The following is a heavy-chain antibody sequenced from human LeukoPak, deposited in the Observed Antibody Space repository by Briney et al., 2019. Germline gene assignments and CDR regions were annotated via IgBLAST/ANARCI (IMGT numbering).Heavy chain of an antibody. V-gene: IGHV3-23*01. D-gene: IGHD3-3*01. CDR3: AKGNTDYDFWSGPTYNWFDP. CDR2: ISGSGGST. CDR1: GFTFSSYA. Sequence: PGRSLRLSCAASGFTFSSYAMSWVRQAPGKGLEWVSAISGSGGSTYYADSVKGRFTISRDNSKNTLYLQMNSLRAEDTAVYYCAKGNTDYDFWSGPTYNWFDPWGQGTLVTVSS. J-gene: IGHJ5*02.